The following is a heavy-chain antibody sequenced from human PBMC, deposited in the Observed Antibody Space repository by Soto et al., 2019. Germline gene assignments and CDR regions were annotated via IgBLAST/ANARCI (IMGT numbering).Heavy chain of an antibody. D-gene: IGHD6-13*01. CDR3: ARSGVAAAGIISFDP. Sequence: PSETLSLTCTVSGGSISSGGYYWSWIRQHPGKGLEWIGYIYYSGSTYYNPSLKSRVTISVDTSKNQFSLKLSSVTAADTAVYYCARSGVAAAGIISFDPWGQGTLVTVSS. CDR1: GGSISSGGYY. J-gene: IGHJ5*02. V-gene: IGHV4-31*03. CDR2: IYYSGST.